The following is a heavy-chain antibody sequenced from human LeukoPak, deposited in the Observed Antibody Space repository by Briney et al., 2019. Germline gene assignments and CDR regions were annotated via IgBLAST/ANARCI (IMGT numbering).Heavy chain of an antibody. CDR3: ARDARYCTNGVCPYYYYYIDV. CDR1: GGTFSSYA. CDR2: IIPIFGTA. Sequence: GASVTVSCKASGGTFSSYAISWVRQAPGQGLEWMGGIIPIFGTANYAQKFQGRVTITTDESTSTAYMELSSLRSEDTAVYYCARDARYCTNGVCPYYYYYIDVWGKGTTVTVSS. V-gene: IGHV1-69*05. J-gene: IGHJ6*03. D-gene: IGHD2-8*01.